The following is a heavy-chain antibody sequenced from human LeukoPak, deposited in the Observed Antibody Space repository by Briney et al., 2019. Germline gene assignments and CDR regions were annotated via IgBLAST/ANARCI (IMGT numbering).Heavy chain of an antibody. CDR1: GFSFSNAW. Sequence: SGGSLRLSCAVSGFSFSNAWMSWVRQAPGKGLEWVLAISGSGGSTYYADSVKGRFTISRDNSKNTLYLQMNSLRAEDTAVYYCAKDLGITIFGVVRAIDIWGQGTMVTVSS. V-gene: IGHV3-23*01. D-gene: IGHD3-3*01. CDR3: AKDLGITIFGVVRAIDI. CDR2: ISGSGGST. J-gene: IGHJ3*02.